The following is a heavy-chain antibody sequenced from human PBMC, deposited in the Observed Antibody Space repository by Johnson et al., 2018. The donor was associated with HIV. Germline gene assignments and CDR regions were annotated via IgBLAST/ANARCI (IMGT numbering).Heavy chain of an antibody. D-gene: IGHD3-3*01. CDR3: ARDPTHYNFWSGYYNV. CDR1: GFTFTNVW. Sequence: VQLLESGGGVVRPGGSLRLSCAASGFTFTNVWMSWVRQAPGEGLEWLGRLKSEPDGETTDYAAPVTGRFTITTDDSKNTLYLQMNSLRVEDTAVYYCARDPTHYNFWSGYYNVWGQGTMVTVSS. V-gene: IGHV3-15*01. J-gene: IGHJ3*01. CDR2: LKSEPDGETT.